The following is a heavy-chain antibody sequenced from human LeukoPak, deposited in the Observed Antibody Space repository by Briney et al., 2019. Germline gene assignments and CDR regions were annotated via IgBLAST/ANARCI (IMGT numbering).Heavy chain of an antibody. V-gene: IGHV4-4*07. CDR1: GGSISSYY. CDR2: IYTSGST. J-gene: IGHJ4*02. CDR3: ARAPDIVVVPAAMAFDY. D-gene: IGHD2-2*01. Sequence: SETLSLTCTVSGGSISSYYWSWIRQPAGKGLEWIGRIYTSGSTNYNPSLKSRVTMSVDTSKNQFSLKLSSVTAADTAVYYCARAPDIVVVPAAMAFDYWGQGTLVTVSS.